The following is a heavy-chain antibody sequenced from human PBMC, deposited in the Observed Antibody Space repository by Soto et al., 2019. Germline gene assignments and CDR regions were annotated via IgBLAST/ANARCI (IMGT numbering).Heavy chain of an antibody. CDR2: IYYSGST. Sequence: SETLSLTCTVSGGSISSYYWSWIRQPPGKGLEWIGYIYYSGSTNYNPSLKSRVTISVDTSKNQFSLKLSSVTAADTAVYYCARQIPRIAVAGTGRGYFDPWGQGIQVTVSS. V-gene: IGHV4-59*08. D-gene: IGHD6-19*01. CDR3: ARQIPRIAVAGTGRGYFDP. J-gene: IGHJ4*02. CDR1: GGSISSYY.